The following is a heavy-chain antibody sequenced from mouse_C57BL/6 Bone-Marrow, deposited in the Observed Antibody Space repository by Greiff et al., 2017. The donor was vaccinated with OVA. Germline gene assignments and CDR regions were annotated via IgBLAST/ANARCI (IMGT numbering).Heavy chain of an antibody. D-gene: IGHD2-2*01. CDR2: ISGGGGNT. CDR3: ARHGYDAGLTWFAY. V-gene: IGHV5-9*01. J-gene: IGHJ3*01. Sequence: DVMLVESGGGLVKPGGSLKLSCAASGFTFSSYTMSWVRQTPEKRLEWVATISGGGGNTYYPDSVKGRFTISRDNAKNTLYLQMSSLRSEDTALYYCARHGYDAGLTWFAYWGQGTLVTVSA. CDR1: GFTFSSYT.